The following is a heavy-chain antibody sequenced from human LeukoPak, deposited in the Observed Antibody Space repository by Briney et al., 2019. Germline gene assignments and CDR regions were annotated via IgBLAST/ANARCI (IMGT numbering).Heavy chain of an antibody. J-gene: IGHJ4*02. V-gene: IGHV1-69*05. CDR3: ARDCSGGSCDQFHY. Sequence: ASVRVSCKASGDTFSSYAISLVRQAPGQGLEWMGRIIPIFGTANYAQKFQGRVTITTDESTSTAYMELSSLRAEDTAVYYCARDCSGGSCDQFHYSGQGTLVTVSS. CDR2: IIPIFGTA. CDR1: GDTFSSYA. D-gene: IGHD2-15*01.